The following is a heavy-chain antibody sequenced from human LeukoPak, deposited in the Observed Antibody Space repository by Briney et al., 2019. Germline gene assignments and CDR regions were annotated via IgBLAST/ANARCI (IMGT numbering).Heavy chain of an antibody. CDR2: MYTTGST. CDR3: ARGFSSGYYYGHAFDI. J-gene: IGHJ3*02. CDR1: GGSISGYY. Sequence: PSETLSLTCTVSGGSISGYYWSWIRQPARKGLEWIGRMYTTGSTLYNPSLKSRVTISVDTSKNQFSLQLNSVTAADSAVYYCARGFSSGYYYGHAFDIWGQGTMVTVSS. D-gene: IGHD3-22*01. V-gene: IGHV4-4*07.